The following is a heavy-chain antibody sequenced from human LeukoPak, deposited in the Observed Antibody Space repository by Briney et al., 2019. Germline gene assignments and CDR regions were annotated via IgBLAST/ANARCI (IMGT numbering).Heavy chain of an antibody. Sequence: GSLRLSCAASGFAFSDAWMSWVRQAPGKGLEWVGRIRSKTAGGTADYAAPVKGRFTISRDDSKNTLYLQMSSLRIEDTAVYYCTTDRRWWGQGTLVTVSS. CDR2: IRSKTAGGTA. J-gene: IGHJ4*02. D-gene: IGHD2-15*01. V-gene: IGHV3-15*01. CDR1: GFAFSDAW. CDR3: TTDRRW.